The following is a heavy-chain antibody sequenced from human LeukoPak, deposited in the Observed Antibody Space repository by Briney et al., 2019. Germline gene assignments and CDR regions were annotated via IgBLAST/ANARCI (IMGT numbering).Heavy chain of an antibody. CDR1: GGSISSYF. Sequence: PSETLSLTCTVSGGSISSYFWSWVRQPPGKGLEWIGYIYYSGSTNYNPSLKSRVTISVDTSKNQLSLKLSSVTAADTAVYYCATGQTTQDYWGQGTLVTVSS. J-gene: IGHJ4*02. CDR3: ATGQTTQDY. CDR2: IYYSGST. D-gene: IGHD1-1*01. V-gene: IGHV4-59*01.